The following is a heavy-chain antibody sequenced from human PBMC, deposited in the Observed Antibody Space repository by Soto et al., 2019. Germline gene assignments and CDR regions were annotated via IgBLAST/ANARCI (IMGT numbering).Heavy chain of an antibody. CDR2: IGSSSSYI. V-gene: IGHV3-21*01. CDR3: ARDIVATIWAFDY. J-gene: IGHJ4*02. CDR1: GFTFSSYS. Sequence: EVQLVESGGGLVKPGGSLRLSCAASGFTFSSYSMNWVRQAPGKGLEWVSSIGSSSSYIYYADSVKGRFTISRDNAKNSLYLQMNSLRAEDTAVYYCARDIVATIWAFDYWGQGTLVTVSS. D-gene: IGHD5-12*01.